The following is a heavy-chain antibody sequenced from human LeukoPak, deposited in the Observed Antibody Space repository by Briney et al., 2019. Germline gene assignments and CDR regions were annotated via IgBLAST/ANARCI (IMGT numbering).Heavy chain of an antibody. CDR1: GGSLSGYI. CDR2: INHSGST. CDR3: AKRSSSSDWYFDL. D-gene: IGHD6-6*01. Sequence: SETLSLTCAVYGGSLSGYIWSWIRQPPGKGVEWIGEINHSGSTDYNPSLKSRVTMSVDTSRNQFSLKLSSVTAADTAVYYCAKRSSSSDWYFDLWGRGTLVTVSS. V-gene: IGHV4-34*01. J-gene: IGHJ2*01.